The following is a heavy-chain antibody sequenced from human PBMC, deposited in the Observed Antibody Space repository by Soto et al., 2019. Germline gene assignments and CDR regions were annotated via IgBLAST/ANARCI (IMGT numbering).Heavy chain of an antibody. D-gene: IGHD6-19*01. CDR3: AASGYSSGWDIPGTRY. CDR1: GFTFTSSA. Sequence: VKVSCKASGFTFTSSAVQWVRQALGQRLEWIGWIVVGSGNTNYAQKFQERVTITRDMSTSTAYMELSSLRSEDTAVYYCAASGYSSGWDIPGTRYWGQGTLVPVSS. J-gene: IGHJ4*02. CDR2: IVVGSGNT. V-gene: IGHV1-58*01.